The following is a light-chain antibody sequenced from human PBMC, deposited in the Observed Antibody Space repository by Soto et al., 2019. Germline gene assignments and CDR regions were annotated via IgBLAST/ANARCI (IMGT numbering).Light chain of an antibody. CDR1: QSISSY. CDR2: AAS. Sequence: DIQMTQSPSSLSASVGDRVTITCRASQSISSYLNWYQQKPGKAPKLLIYAASSLQSGVPSRFSGSGSGTDFTIAISSLQHEDFATYYCQQSYSTPEYTFGQGTKLEIK. J-gene: IGKJ2*01. CDR3: QQSYSTPEYT. V-gene: IGKV1-39*01.